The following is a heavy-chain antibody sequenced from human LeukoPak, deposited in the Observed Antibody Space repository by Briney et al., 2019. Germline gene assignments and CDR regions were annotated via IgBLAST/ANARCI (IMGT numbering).Heavy chain of an antibody. CDR2: ISYDGSNK. D-gene: IGHD6-19*01. CDR1: GFNFRSYG. J-gene: IGHJ4*02. V-gene: IGHV3-30*18. CDR3: AKDDQYSSGHDY. Sequence: PGGSLRLSCEASGFNFRSYGMHWVRQAPGKGLEWVAVISYDGSNKYFAGSVEGRFTISRDNSKNTLYLQMNSLRAEDTAVYYCAKDDQYSSGHDYWGQGTLVTVSS.